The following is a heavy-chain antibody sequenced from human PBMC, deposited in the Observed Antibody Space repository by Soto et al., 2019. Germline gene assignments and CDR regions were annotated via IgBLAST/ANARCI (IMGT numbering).Heavy chain of an antibody. CDR1: GGSISSYY. CDR2: IYYSGST. V-gene: IGHV4-59*01. D-gene: IGHD6-19*01. CDR3: AIVKGAGRRFDY. J-gene: IGHJ4*02. Sequence: PSETLSLTCTVSGGSISSYYWSWIRQPPGKGLEWIGYIYYSGSTNYNPSLKSRVTISVDTSKNQFSLKLSSVTAADTAVYYCAIVKGAGRRFDYWGQGTLVTVSS.